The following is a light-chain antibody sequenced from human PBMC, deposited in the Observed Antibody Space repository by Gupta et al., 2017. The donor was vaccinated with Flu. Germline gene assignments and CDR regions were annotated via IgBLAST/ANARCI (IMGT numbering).Light chain of an antibody. Sequence: ITISCTGTSSDVGSYNLVSWYQQHPGKAPKLMIYEVSKRRSGVSNRFSGSKSGNTASLTISGLQAEDEADYYCCSYAGSSTFVVFGGGTKLTVL. V-gene: IGLV2-23*02. CDR1: SSDVGSYNL. CDR3: CSYAGSSTFVV. J-gene: IGLJ2*01. CDR2: EVS.